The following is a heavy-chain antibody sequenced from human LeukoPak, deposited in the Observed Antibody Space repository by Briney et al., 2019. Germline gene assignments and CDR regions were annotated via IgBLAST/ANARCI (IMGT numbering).Heavy chain of an antibody. CDR3: AKAIGYCSSTSCYTFDY. D-gene: IGHD2-2*02. J-gene: IGHJ4*02. CDR2: ISGSGGST. CDR1: GFTFSSYA. V-gene: IGHV3-23*01. Sequence: GGSLRLSCAASGFTFSSYAMSWVRQAPGKGLGWVSAISGSGGSTYYADSVKGRFTISRHNSKNTLYLQMNSLRAEDTAVYYCAKAIGYCSSTSCYTFDYWGQGTLVTVSS.